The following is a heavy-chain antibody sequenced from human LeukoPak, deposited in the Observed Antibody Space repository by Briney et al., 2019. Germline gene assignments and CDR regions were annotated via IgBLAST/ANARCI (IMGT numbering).Heavy chain of an antibody. V-gene: IGHV3-48*03. CDR1: GFTFSSYE. CDR3: ARETPKVPGYYYMDV. CDR2: ISSGGSTI. J-gene: IGHJ6*03. Sequence: PGGSLRLSCAASGFTFSSYEMNWVRQAPGKGLEWVSYISSGGSTIYYADSVKGRFTISRDNAKNSLYLQMNSLRAEDTAVYYCARETPKVPGYYYMDVWGKGTTVTVSS.